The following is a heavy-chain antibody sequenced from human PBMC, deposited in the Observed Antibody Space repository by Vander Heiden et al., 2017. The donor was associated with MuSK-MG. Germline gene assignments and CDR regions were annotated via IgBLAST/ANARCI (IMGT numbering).Heavy chain of an antibody. D-gene: IGHD6-19*01. CDR3: ARRSSGWYTDY. J-gene: IGHJ4*02. CDR1: GGSISSSSYY. Sequence: QLQLQESGPGLVKPSETLSLTCTVSGGSISSSSYYWGWIRQPPGKGLEWIGSIYYSGSTYYNPSLKSRVTISVDTSKNQFSLKLSSVTAADTAGYYWARRSSGWYTDYWGQGTLVTVSS. CDR2: IYYSGST. V-gene: IGHV4-39*01.